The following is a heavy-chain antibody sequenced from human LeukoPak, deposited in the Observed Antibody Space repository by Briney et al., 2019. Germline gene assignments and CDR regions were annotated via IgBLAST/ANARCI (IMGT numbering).Heavy chain of an antibody. D-gene: IGHD6-6*01. CDR3: ARRSSIAPRLFDY. Sequence: GESLQISCQGSGYNFTNSWIDWVRQMPGKGLEWMGIIYPGDSDTRYSPSFQGQVTFSADESISTAYLQWSSLKASDTAIYYCARRSSIAPRLFDYWGQGTLVTVSS. V-gene: IGHV5-51*01. CDR2: IYPGDSDT. CDR1: GYNFTNSW. J-gene: IGHJ4*02.